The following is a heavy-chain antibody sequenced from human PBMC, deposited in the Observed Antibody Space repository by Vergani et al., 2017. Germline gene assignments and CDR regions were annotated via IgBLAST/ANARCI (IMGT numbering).Heavy chain of an antibody. D-gene: IGHD3-10*01. CDR3: AKALRGRFGEPGVF. CDR2: ICGSGGST. V-gene: IGHV3-23*01. J-gene: IGHJ4*02. CDR1: GFTFSSYP. Sequence: EVQLLESGGGLVQPGGSLRLSCAASGFTFSSYPMSWVRQAPGKGLEWVSAICGSGGSTYYADSVKGRFTIARDNSKNTRYLQMNRLRAGDTGVYYCAKALRGRFGEPGVFGGQGTLVTVSS.